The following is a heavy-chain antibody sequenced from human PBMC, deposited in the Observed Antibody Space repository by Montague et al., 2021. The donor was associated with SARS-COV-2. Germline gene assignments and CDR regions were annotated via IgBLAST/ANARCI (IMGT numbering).Heavy chain of an antibody. CDR1: GVSVSSSDYY. D-gene: IGHD4-17*01. J-gene: IGHJ4*02. Sequence: SETLSLTCTVSGVSVSSSDYYWGWIRQPPGKGLEWLGIVYYSGYTYYNPSVKGRVTISIDASKNQFSLRLNSLTATDTAIYHCARRRLREDYFDFWGQGTLVTVSS. CDR3: ARRRLREDYFDF. CDR2: VYYSGYT. V-gene: IGHV4-39*01.